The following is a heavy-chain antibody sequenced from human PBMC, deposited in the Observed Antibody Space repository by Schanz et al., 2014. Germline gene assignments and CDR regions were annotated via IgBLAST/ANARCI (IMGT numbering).Heavy chain of an antibody. V-gene: IGHV3-53*01. Sequence: EVQLVESGGGLIQPGGSLRLSCAVSGFTVNTNYMSWVRQAPGKGLEWISSMYINSGSTQYADSVKGRFIISRDSSTNXXLLQMKTLSAAVKAVSFCARDGGRDGYNLAFDVWGQGTLVTVSS. CDR3: ARDGGRDGYNLAFDV. J-gene: IGHJ3*01. D-gene: IGHD5-12*01. CDR1: GFTVNTNY. CDR2: MYINSGST.